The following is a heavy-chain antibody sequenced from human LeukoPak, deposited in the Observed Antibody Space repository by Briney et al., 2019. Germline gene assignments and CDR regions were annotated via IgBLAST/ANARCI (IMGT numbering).Heavy chain of an antibody. CDR1: GFTFSSYG. CDR3: ARDSDYGGNGRAFDI. V-gene: IGHV3-23*01. D-gene: IGHD4-23*01. Sequence: GGSLRLSCAASGFTFSSYGMHWVRQAPGKGLEWVSAISGSGGSTYYADSMKGRFTISRDNSKNTLYLQMNSLRAEDTAVYYCARDSDYGGNGRAFDIWGQGTMVTVSS. J-gene: IGHJ3*02. CDR2: ISGSGGST.